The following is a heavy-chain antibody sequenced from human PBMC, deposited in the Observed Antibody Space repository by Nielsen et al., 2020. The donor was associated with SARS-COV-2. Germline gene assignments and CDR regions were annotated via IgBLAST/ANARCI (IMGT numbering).Heavy chain of an antibody. D-gene: IGHD6-13*01. CDR1: RFTFRNYD. J-gene: IGHJ5*02. Sequence: GESLKISCAASRFTFRNYDMRWVRQGTGKGLEWVSPLGTAGDTHYPGSVKGRFTISRDNSKNTLYLQMNSLRAEDTAVYYCAKAAGYSSSWYLRWFDPWGQGTLVTVSS. V-gene: IGHV3-13*04. CDR3: AKAAGYSSSWYLRWFDP. CDR2: LGTAGDT.